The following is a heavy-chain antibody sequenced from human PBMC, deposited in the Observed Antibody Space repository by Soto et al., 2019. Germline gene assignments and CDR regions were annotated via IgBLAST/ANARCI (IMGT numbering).Heavy chain of an antibody. V-gene: IGHV1-69*01. J-gene: IGHJ4*02. Sequence: QVQLVQSGAEVKKPGSSVKVSCKASGGTFSSYAISWVRQAPGQGLEWMGGIIPIFGTANYAQKFQGRVTITADESTSTAYIELSSLRSEDTAVYYCARGGYSGYPGSADYWGQGTLVTVSS. CDR1: GGTFSSYA. CDR2: IIPIFGTA. D-gene: IGHD5-12*01. CDR3: ARGGYSGYPGSADY.